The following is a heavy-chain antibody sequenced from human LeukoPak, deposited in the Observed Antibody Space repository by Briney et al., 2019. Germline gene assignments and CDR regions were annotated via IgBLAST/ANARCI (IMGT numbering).Heavy chain of an antibody. CDR1: GFTFSSYE. CDR2: IRSSGNTI. CDR3: AKAADTYMDV. J-gene: IGHJ6*03. V-gene: IGHV3-48*03. D-gene: IGHD5-18*01. Sequence: GGSLRLSCAASGFTFSSYEMNWVRQAPGKGLEWVSYIRSSGNTIYYADSVKGRFTISRDNSKNTLYLQMNSLRAEDTAVYYCAKAADTYMDVWGKGTTVTISS.